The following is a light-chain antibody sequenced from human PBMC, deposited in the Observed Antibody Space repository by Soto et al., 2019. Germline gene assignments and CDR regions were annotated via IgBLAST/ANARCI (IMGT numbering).Light chain of an antibody. V-gene: IGKV1-39*01. CDR2: AAS. CDR1: QSISSY. J-gene: IGKJ4*01. CDR3: QQSYSLPLT. Sequence: DIQMTQSPSSLSASVGDRVTITCRASQSISSYLNWFQQKPGKAPNLLIYAASSLQSGVPSRFSGSGSGTDFTLIISSLQPEDFATYYCQQSYSLPLTFAGGTKVEIK.